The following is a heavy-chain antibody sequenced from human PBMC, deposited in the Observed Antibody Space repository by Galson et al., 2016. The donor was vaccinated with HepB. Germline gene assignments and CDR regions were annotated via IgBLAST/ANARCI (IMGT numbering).Heavy chain of an antibody. D-gene: IGHD3-3*01. J-gene: IGHJ6*02. CDR2: IKSNTDDGTA. V-gene: IGHV3-15*01. CDR1: GFTFTNAW. Sequence: SLRLSCAASGFTFTNAWMSWVRQAPGQGLEWVGRIKSNTDDGTAIYAAPVKGRFTISRDDSKNTLYLQMNSLKTEDTAMYYCTVQSMKYYDFWRGYYYFYGMDVWGQGTTVTVSS. CDR3: TVQSMKYYDFWRGYYYFYGMDV.